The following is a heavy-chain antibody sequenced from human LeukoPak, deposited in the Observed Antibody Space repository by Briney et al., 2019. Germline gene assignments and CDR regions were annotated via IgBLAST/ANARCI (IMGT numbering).Heavy chain of an antibody. CDR3: ARGRGITMFGVVTRPGYYLDY. CDR1: GGSISSGGYS. J-gene: IGHJ4*02. V-gene: IGHV4-30-2*01. D-gene: IGHD3-3*01. Sequence: PSETLSLTCAVSGGSISSGGYSWSWIRQPPGKGLEWIGYIYHSGSTYYNPSLKSRVTISVDRSKNQFSLKLSSVTAADTAVYYCARGRGITMFGVVTRPGYYLDYWGQGTLVTVSS. CDR2: IYHSGST.